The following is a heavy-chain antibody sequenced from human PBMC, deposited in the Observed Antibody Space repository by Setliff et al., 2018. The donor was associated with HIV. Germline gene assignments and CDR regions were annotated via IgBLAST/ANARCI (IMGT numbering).Heavy chain of an antibody. Sequence: ASVKVSCKASGYTFTSYYMHWVRQAPGQGLEWMGIINPSGGSTSYAQKFQGRVTMTRDTSTSTVYMELSSLRSEETAVYYCARGTQSRDSSGAPHDYWGQGTLVTVSS. V-gene: IGHV1-46*01. CDR2: INPSGGST. D-gene: IGHD3-22*01. J-gene: IGHJ4*02. CDR3: ARGTQSRDSSGAPHDY. CDR1: GYTFTSYY.